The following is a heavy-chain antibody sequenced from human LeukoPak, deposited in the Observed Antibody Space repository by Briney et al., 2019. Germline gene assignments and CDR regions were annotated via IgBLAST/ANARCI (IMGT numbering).Heavy chain of an antibody. J-gene: IGHJ4*02. D-gene: IGHD6-19*01. CDR1: GGSISSYY. Sequence: KPSETLSLTCTVSGGSISSYYWGWIRQPPGKGLEWIGYIYYSGSTNYNPSLKSRVTISADTSRNHLSLNLRSLTAADTAVYYCARHSSGWHFDSWGQGALVTVSS. CDR2: IYYSGST. CDR3: ARHSSGWHFDS. V-gene: IGHV4-59*08.